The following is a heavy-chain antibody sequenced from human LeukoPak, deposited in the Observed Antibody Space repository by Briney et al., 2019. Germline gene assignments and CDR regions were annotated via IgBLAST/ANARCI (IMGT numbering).Heavy chain of an antibody. Sequence: SETLSLTCTVSGGSISSGGYYWSWIRQHPGKGLEWIGYIYYSGSTYYNPSLKSRVTISVDTSKNQFSLKLSSVTAADTAVYYCARSSTMVRGVIMYYFDYWGQGTLVTVSS. D-gene: IGHD3-10*01. V-gene: IGHV4-31*03. CDR2: IYYSGST. CDR1: GGSISSGGYY. CDR3: ARSSTMVRGVIMYYFDY. J-gene: IGHJ4*02.